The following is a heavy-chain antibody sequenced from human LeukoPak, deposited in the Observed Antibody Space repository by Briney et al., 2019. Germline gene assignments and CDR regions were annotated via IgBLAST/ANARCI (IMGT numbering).Heavy chain of an antibody. V-gene: IGHV5-51*01. D-gene: IGHD4-17*01. CDR3: ARTLGHDYGEQLIDFDY. Sequence: GESLKISCKGSGYSFTSYWIGWVRQMSGKGLEWMGIIYPGDSDTRYSPSFQGQVTISADKSISTAYLQWSSLKASDTAMYYCARTLGHDYGEQLIDFDYWGQGTLVTVSS. CDR1: GYSFTSYW. CDR2: IYPGDSDT. J-gene: IGHJ4*02.